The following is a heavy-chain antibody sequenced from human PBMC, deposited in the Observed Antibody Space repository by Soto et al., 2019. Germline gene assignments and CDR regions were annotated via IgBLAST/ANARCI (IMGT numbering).Heavy chain of an antibody. J-gene: IGHJ4*02. D-gene: IGHD3-10*01. CDR3: ASDGAGSYSPYFDY. CDR1: GGSIRTYS. V-gene: IGHV4-4*07. CDR2: IYTTGST. Sequence: SETLSLTCTVSGGSIRTYSWSWIRQPAGKGLEWIGRIYTTGSTNYSPSLKSRVTMSVDTAKNQFSLKLSSVTAADTAVYYCASDGAGSYSPYFDYCGQGTLVTVSA.